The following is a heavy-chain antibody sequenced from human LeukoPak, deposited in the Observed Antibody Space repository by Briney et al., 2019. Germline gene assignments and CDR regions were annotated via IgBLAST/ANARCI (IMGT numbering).Heavy chain of an antibody. Sequence: PAKVSCKASGGTFSSYAISWVRQAPGQGLEWMGGIIPIFGTANYAQKFQGRVTITADESTSTAYMELSSLRSEDTAVYYCASEGVVVPAAMSPLGYWGQGTLVTVSS. CDR2: IIPIFGTA. J-gene: IGHJ4*02. V-gene: IGHV1-69*13. D-gene: IGHD2-2*01. CDR1: GGTFSSYA. CDR3: ASEGVVVPAAMSPLGY.